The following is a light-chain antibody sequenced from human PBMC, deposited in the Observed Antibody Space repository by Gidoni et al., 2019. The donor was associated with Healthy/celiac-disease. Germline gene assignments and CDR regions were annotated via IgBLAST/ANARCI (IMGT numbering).Light chain of an antibody. J-gene: IGKJ4*01. V-gene: IGKV1-39*01. Sequence: DIQMTQSPSSLSSSVGDRVTITCRASQRIISYLHCYQQKPGKAPTLLIYAASSLQSGVPSRFSGSGSGTDFTLTISSLQPEDVATYYCRQRYSTPLTFGGGTKVEIK. CDR3: RQRYSTPLT. CDR2: AAS. CDR1: QRIISY.